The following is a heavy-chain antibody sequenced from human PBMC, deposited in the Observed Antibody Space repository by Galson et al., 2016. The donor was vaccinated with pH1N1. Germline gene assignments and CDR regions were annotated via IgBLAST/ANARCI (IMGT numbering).Heavy chain of an antibody. CDR1: GFRFSSYG. D-gene: IGHD3-9*01. Sequence: SLRLSCAASGFRFSSYGMHWVRQAPGKGLEWVAGISYDGSDKFYADSVKGRFTISRVNSKNTLYLLMDSLRYDDTAVYYCAKDQSVFDLPIDYWGQGTLVSVSS. V-gene: IGHV3-30*18. J-gene: IGHJ4*02. CDR2: ISYDGSDK. CDR3: AKDQSVFDLPIDY.